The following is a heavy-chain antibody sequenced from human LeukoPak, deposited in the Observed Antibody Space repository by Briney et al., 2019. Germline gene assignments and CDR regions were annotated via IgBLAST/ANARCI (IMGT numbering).Heavy chain of an antibody. J-gene: IGHJ4*02. V-gene: IGHV4-39*01. CDR1: GGAISNTSYY. D-gene: IGHD4-23*01. CDR2: ASYSGST. CDR3: ARLGSFGGNRVIDY. Sequence: SETLSLACTVSGGAISNTSYYWGWIRQPPGNGLEWIGSASYSGSTYYNPSLESRVIISVDTSKNQFSLRLSSVTAADTAIYYCARLGSFGGNRVIDYWGQGTLVAVSS.